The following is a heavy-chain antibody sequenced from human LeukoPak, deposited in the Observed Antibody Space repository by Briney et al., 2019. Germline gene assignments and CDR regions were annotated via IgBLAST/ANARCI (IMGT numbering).Heavy chain of an antibody. CDR1: GYSFTTYW. Sequence: GESLKISCKGSGYSFTTYWIGWVRQMPGKGLEWMGIIYPGDSDTRYSPSFQGQVTMSADKSFSTAYLQWSSLKASDTAMYYCARQGTHGSVSPYFDSWGQGTLVTVSS. J-gene: IGHJ4*02. CDR3: ARQGTHGSVSPYFDS. CDR2: IYPGDSDT. V-gene: IGHV5-51*01. D-gene: IGHD3-10*01.